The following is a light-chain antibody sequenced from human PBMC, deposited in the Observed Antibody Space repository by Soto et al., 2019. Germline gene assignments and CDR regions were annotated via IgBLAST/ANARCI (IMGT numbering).Light chain of an antibody. CDR3: SSYTSSSTLL. Sequence: QSALTQPASVSGSPGQSITISCTGTSSDVGGYKYVSWYQQHPDKAPKLMIYEVSNRPSGVSNRFSVSKSGNTASLTISGLQAEDEADYYCSSYTSSSTLLFGGGTKLTVL. V-gene: IGLV2-14*01. CDR2: EVS. CDR1: SSDVGGYKY. J-gene: IGLJ2*01.